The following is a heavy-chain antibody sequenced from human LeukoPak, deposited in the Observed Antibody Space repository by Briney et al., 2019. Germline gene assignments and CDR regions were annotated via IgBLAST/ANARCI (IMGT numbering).Heavy chain of an antibody. CDR1: GFTFSSYA. D-gene: IGHD3-22*01. CDR3: ARGYDSSGCYVPFGY. Sequence: GGSLRLSCAASGFTFSSYAMHWVRQAPGKGLEWVAVISYDGSNKYYADSVKGRFTISRDNSKNTLNLQMNSLTAEDTAVYYCARGYDSSGCYVPFGYWGQGTLVTVSS. CDR2: ISYDGSNK. V-gene: IGHV3-30*04. J-gene: IGHJ4*02.